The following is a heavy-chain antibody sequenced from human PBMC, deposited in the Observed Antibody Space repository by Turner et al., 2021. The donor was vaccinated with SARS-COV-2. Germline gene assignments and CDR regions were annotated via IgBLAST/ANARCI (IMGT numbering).Heavy chain of an antibody. Sequence: QLQLQESGPGLVKPSETLSLTCIVSGDSLNNHNYYWGWIRQPPGKGLEWIGSIFYNGNTFYNPSLKTRVTMSINTSNNQFSLRLNSVTAADTAVYYCARRYDFWSGFEYFFDHWGQGIRVTVSS. CDR2: IFYNGNT. J-gene: IGHJ4*02. CDR3: ARRYDFWSGFEYFFDH. D-gene: IGHD3-3*01. V-gene: IGHV4-39*01. CDR1: GDSLNNHNYY.